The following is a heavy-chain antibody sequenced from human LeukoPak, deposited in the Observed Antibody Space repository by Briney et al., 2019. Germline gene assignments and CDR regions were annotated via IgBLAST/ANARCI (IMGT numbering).Heavy chain of an antibody. V-gene: IGHV3-73*01. J-gene: IGHJ6*03. D-gene: IGHD3-3*01. Sequence: GGSLRLSCAASGFTFSGSAMHWVRQASGKGLEWVGRIRSRTNNYATGYAASVKGRFTISRDDSKSTAYLQMNSLKTEDSAVYYCTSAYYDFWSGGSWYMDVWGKGTTVTVSS. CDR2: IRSRTNNYAT. CDR1: GFTFSGSA. CDR3: TSAYYDFWSGGSWYMDV.